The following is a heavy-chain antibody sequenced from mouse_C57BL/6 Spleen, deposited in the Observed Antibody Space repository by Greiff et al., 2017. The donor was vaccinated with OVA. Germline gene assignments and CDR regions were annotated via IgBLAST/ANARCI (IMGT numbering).Heavy chain of an antibody. V-gene: IGHV1-12*01. CDR3: ARGYGSSYGYFDV. Sequence: QVQLQQSGAELVRPGASVKMSCKASGYTFTSYHMHWVQQTPRQGLEWIGAIYPGNGDTSYNQKFKGKATLTVDKSSSTAYMQLSSLTSEDSAVYFCARGYGSSYGYFDVWGTGTTVTVSS. J-gene: IGHJ1*03. D-gene: IGHD1-1*01. CDR2: IYPGNGDT. CDR1: GYTFTSYH.